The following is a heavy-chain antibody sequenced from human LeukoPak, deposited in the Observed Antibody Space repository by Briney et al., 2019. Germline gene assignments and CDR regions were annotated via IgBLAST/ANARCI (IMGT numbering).Heavy chain of an antibody. CDR3: ARDGGDYYDSSGYYFDY. V-gene: IGHV1-69*01. D-gene: IGHD3-22*01. J-gene: IGHJ4*02. CDR1: GGTFSSYA. CDR2: IIPIFGTA. Sequence: SVKVPCKASGGTFSSYAISWVRQAPGQGLEWMGGIIPIFGTANYAQKFQGRVTITADESTSTAYMELSSLRSEDTAVYYCARDGGDYYDSSGYYFDYWGQGTLVTVSS.